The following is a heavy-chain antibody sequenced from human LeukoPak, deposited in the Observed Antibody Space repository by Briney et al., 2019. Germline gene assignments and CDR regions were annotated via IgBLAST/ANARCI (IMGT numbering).Heavy chain of an antibody. Sequence: GGSLRLSCAASGFTFSSYAMHWVRQAPGKGLEWVAVISYDGSNKYYADSVKGRFTISRDNSKNTLYLQMNSLRAEDTAVYYCASPAGYCSGGSCYFFDYWGQGTLVTVSS. D-gene: IGHD2-15*01. J-gene: IGHJ4*02. CDR1: GFTFSSYA. CDR2: ISYDGSNK. CDR3: ASPAGYCSGGSCYFFDY. V-gene: IGHV3-30-3*01.